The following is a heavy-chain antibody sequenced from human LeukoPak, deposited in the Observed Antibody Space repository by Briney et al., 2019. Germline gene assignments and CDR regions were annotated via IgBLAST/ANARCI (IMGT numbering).Heavy chain of an antibody. CDR1: GGTFSSYA. D-gene: IGHD3-9*01. V-gene: IGHV1-69*04. CDR3: APTRYFDWSDDAFDI. J-gene: IGHJ3*02. CDR2: IIPILGIA. Sequence: SVKVSCKASGGTFSSYAISWVRQAPGQGLEWMGRIIPILGIANYAQKFQGRVTITADKSTSTAYMELSSLRSEDTAVYYCAPTRYFDWSDDAFDIWGQGTRVTVSS.